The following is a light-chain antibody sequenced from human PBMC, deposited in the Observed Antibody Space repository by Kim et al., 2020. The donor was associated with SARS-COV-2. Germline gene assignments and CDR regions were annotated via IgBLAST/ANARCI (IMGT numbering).Light chain of an antibody. Sequence: GQSITISCTGTSSDVGANNHVSWYQQHPGKAPQLMIYDVSKRPSGISSRFSGSKSGNTASLTISGLQAEDEAHYSSTAFVDSGTWVFGGGTQLTVL. CDR1: SSDVGANNH. CDR3: TAFVDSGTWV. V-gene: IGLV2-14*03. J-gene: IGLJ3*02. CDR2: DVS.